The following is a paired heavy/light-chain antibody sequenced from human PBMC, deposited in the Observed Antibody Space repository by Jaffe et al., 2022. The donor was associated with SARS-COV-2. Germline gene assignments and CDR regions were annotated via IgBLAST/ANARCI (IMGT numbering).Light chain of an antibody. Sequence: SYELTQSPSVSVSPGQTARITCSGDALAKQYTYWYQQKPGQAPVLVIYKDSERPSGIPDRFAGSSSGTIVTLTISGVQAEDEADYYCQSADSTESFWVFGGGTKLTVL. J-gene: IGLJ3*02. CDR2: KDS. CDR3: QSADSTESFWV. CDR1: ALAKQY. V-gene: IGLV3-25*03.
Heavy chain of an antibody. J-gene: IGHJ6*02. D-gene: IGHD3-10*01. Sequence: QLNLQESGPGLVKPSETLSLICTVSGGSITRSNYYWGWVRQPPGKGLEWIGGMYYSGGTYYNPSLKSRVTMSIDTSKNQFSLMLTSATAADTAVYYCSRRRGGRGSAGIRGLLPSDYYSSALDVWGQGTTVTVSS. CDR2: MYYSGGT. CDR3: SRRRGGRGSAGIRGLLPSDYYSSALDV. CDR1: GGSITRSNYY. V-gene: IGHV4-39*01.